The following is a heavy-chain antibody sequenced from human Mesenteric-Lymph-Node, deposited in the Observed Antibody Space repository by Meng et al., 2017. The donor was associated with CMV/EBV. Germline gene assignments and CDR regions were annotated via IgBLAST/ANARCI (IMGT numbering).Heavy chain of an antibody. D-gene: IGHD3-16*01. Sequence: GESLKISCAASESTFTSYAMHWVRLAPGKGPEWVAAISYDGSNKYYADSVKGRFSISRDNSKSTLYLEMNNLRPEDTAVYYCVQGNAFFGGRGKESYSGMDVWGQGTTVTVSS. CDR1: ESTFTSYA. J-gene: IGHJ6*02. CDR3: VQGNAFFGGRGKESYSGMDV. CDR2: ISYDGSNK. V-gene: IGHV3-30-3*02.